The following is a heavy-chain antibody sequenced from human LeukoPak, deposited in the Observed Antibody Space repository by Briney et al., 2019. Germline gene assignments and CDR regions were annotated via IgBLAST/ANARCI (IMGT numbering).Heavy chain of an antibody. CDR3: AAGDDYYYYYMDV. CDR2: IYYSGST. Sequence: PSETLSLTCTVSGGSISSSSYYWGWIRQPPGKELEWIGSIYYSGSTYYNPSLKSRVTISVDTSKNQFSLKLSSVTAADTAVYYCAAGDDYYYYYMDVWGKGTTVTVSS. CDR1: GGSISSSSYY. V-gene: IGHV4-39*01. D-gene: IGHD7-27*01. J-gene: IGHJ6*03.